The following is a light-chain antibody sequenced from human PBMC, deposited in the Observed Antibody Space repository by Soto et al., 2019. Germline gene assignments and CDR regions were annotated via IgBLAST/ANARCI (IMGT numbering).Light chain of an antibody. J-gene: IGKJ2*01. CDR1: QSVSSN. CDR3: QQYNNWLYT. CDR2: GAS. Sequence: EIVMTQSPATLSVSPGERATKSCRASQSVSSNLAWYQQKPGQAPRLLIYGASTRATGIPARFSGSGSGTEFTLTISSLQSEDFAVYYCQQYNNWLYTFGQGTKVDIK. V-gene: IGKV3-15*01.